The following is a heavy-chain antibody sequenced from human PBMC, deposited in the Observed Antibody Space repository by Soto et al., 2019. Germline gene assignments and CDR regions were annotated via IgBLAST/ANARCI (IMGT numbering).Heavy chain of an antibody. J-gene: IGHJ4*02. CDR2: INSDGSST. Sequence: EVQLVESGGGLVQPGGSLRLSCAASGFTFSSYWMHWVRQAPGKGLVWVSRINSDGSSTSYADSVKGRFTISRDNAKNTLYLQMNSLRAEDTAVYYCARGRGVTMVRGVIIGHGYWGQGTLVTVSS. V-gene: IGHV3-74*01. CDR3: ARGRGVTMVRGVIIGHGY. D-gene: IGHD3-10*01. CDR1: GFTFSSYW.